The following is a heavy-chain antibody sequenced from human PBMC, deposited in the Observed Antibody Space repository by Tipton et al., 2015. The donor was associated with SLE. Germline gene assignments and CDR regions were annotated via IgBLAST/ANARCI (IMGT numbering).Heavy chain of an antibody. CDR3: AREGPVYSASYYCAMDV. J-gene: IGHJ6*02. CDR1: GGSISSGGYY. CDR2: IYYSGST. Sequence: TLSLTCTVSGGSISSGGYYWSWIRQLPGKGLEWIGNIYYSGSTFYNTSLESRVTISVDTSKNQFSLKLSSVTAADTAVYYCAREGPVYSASYYCAMDVWGQATTVAVSS. V-gene: IGHV4-31*03. D-gene: IGHD4-11*01.